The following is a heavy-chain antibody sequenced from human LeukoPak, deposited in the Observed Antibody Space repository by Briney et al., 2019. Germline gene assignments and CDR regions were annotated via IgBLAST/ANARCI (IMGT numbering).Heavy chain of an antibody. V-gene: IGHV1-8*01. Sequence: ASVKVSCKASGYTFTSYDINWVRQATGQGLERMGWMNPNSGNTGYAQKFQGRVTMTRNTSISTAYMELSSLRSEDTAVYYCARDLIAVRPGWFDPWGQGSLVTVSS. CDR1: GYTFTSYD. CDR2: MNPNSGNT. J-gene: IGHJ5*02. D-gene: IGHD6-6*01. CDR3: ARDLIAVRPGWFDP.